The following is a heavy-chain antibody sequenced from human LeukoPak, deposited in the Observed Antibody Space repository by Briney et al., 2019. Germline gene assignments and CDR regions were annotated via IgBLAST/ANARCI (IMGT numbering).Heavy chain of an antibody. Sequence: PSETLSLTCTVSGGSISSYYWSWIRQPPGKGLEWIGYIYYSGSTSYNPSLKSRVTISVDTSKNQFSLKLSSVTAADMAVYYCARGYSGSYGRFDYWGQGTLVTVSS. CDR3: ARGYSGSYGRFDY. CDR1: GGSISSYY. D-gene: IGHD1-26*01. J-gene: IGHJ4*02. CDR2: IYYSGST. V-gene: IGHV4-59*01.